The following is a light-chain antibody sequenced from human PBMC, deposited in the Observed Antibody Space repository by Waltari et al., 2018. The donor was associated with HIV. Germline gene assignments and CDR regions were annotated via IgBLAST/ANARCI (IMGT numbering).Light chain of an antibody. J-gene: IGKJ5*01. CDR1: QTISIY. V-gene: IGKV3-11*01. Sequence: EIVLTQSPATLSLSPGERATLSCRASQTISIYLAWYQQKPGQAPRLLIYDASKRATGIPARFSGSGSGTDFTLTISSLQSEDCAVYYCQQYYKWPLTFGQGTRLEIK. CDR2: DAS. CDR3: QQYYKWPLT.